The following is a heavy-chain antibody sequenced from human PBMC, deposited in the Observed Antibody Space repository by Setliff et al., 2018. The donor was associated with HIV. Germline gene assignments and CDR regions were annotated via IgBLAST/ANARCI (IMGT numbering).Heavy chain of an antibody. Sequence: GASVKVSCKASGYTFATDGISWVRQAPGQGLEWMGWISVYNGNTNYAEKFQGRVTMTTDTSTSTAYMDLRSLRADDTALYYCARVPRTGPLDYWGQGTLVTVSS. CDR2: ISVYNGNT. J-gene: IGHJ4*02. CDR3: ARVPRTGPLDY. CDR1: GYTFATDG. V-gene: IGHV1-18*01.